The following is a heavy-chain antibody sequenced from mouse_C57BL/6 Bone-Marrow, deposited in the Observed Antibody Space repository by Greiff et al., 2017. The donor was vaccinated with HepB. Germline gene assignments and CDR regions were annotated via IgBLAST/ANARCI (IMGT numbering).Heavy chain of an antibody. Sequence: QVQLQQPGAELVKPGASVKLSCKASGYTFTSYWMHWVKQRPGQGLDWIGMIHPNSGSTNYNEKFKSKATLAVDKSSSTAYMHLSGLTAEDSAVYYCTRRGIYDYALYYWGQGTTLTVSS. CDR3: TRRGIYDYALYY. CDR2: IHPNSGST. CDR1: GYTFTSYW. D-gene: IGHD2-4*01. J-gene: IGHJ2*01. V-gene: IGHV1-64*01.